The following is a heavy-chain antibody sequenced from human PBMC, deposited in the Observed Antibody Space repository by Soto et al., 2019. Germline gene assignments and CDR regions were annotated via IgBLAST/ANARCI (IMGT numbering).Heavy chain of an antibody. CDR2: IWYDGSNK. CDR1: GFTFSSYG. Sequence: PGGSLRLSCAASGFTFSSYGMHWVRQAPGKGLEWVAVIWYDGSNKYYADSVKGRFTISRDNSKNTLYLQMNSLRAEDTAVYYCARVSYDSRAKGYYFDYWGQGILVTVSS. CDR3: ARVSYDSRAKGYYFDY. J-gene: IGHJ4*02. V-gene: IGHV3-33*01. D-gene: IGHD3-22*01.